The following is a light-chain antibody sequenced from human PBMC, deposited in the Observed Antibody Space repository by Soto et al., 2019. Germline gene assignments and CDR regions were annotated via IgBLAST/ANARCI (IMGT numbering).Light chain of an antibody. J-gene: IGLJ1*01. CDR3: CSYTSSSTPGV. Sequence: QSVLTQPASVSGSPGQSITISCTGTSSDVGGYNYVSWYQQHPGKAPKLMIYDVSDRPSGVSNRFSASKSGNTASLTISGLQAEDEADDYCCSYTSSSTPGVFGTGTKLTVL. CDR2: DVS. V-gene: IGLV2-14*03. CDR1: SSDVGGYNY.